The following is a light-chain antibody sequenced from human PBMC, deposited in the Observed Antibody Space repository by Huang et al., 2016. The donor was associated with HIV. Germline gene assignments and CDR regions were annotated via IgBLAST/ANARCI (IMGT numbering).Light chain of an antibody. Sequence: DIHMTQSPSSLSSSVGDRVTITCRASQDIRNYLAWYQQNTGTAPKLLISAASTLQSGVPSRFSGSGSGTDFTLTIGSLQPEDVATYYCQKYNSAPYTFGQGTKLEIK. V-gene: IGKV1-27*01. CDR2: AAS. CDR3: QKYNSAPYT. CDR1: QDIRNY. J-gene: IGKJ2*01.